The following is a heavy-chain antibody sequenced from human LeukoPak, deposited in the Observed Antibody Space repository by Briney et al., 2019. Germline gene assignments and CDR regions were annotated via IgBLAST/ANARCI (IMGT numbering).Heavy chain of an antibody. V-gene: IGHV3-33*01. CDR1: GFTFSSYG. Sequence: QPGRSLRLSCAASGFTFSSYGMHWVCQAPGKGLEWVAVIWYDGSNKYYADSVKGRFTISRDNSKNTLYLQMNSLRAEDTAVYYCARDSGIWDIVATPDDYWGQGTLVTVSS. CDR2: IWYDGSNK. D-gene: IGHD5-12*01. J-gene: IGHJ4*02. CDR3: ARDSGIWDIVATPDDY.